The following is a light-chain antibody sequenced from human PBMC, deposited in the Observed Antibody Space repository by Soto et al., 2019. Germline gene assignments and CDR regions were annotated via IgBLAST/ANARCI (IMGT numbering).Light chain of an antibody. CDR1: SSDVGAYNY. Sequence: QSALTQPASVSGSPGQSVTISCTGTSSDVGAYNYVSWYQQHPGRAPQLIIFAVSYRPSGVSNRFSGSKSGNTASLTLPGLQADDEADYYCSSCTGSSTIFGGGTKLTVL. CDR2: AVS. V-gene: IGLV2-14*01. CDR3: SSCTGSSTI. J-gene: IGLJ2*01.